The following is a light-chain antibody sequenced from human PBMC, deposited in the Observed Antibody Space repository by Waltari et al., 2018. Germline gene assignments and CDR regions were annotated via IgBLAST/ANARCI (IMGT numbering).Light chain of an antibody. V-gene: IGKV3-20*01. Sequence: ELVLTQSPGTLSLSLGERATVPCRASQSVSRALAWYQQKPGQAPRLLIYGASTRATGIPDRFSGSGSGTDFSLTISRLEPDEFAIYYCQHYLRLPVTFGQGTTVEI. CDR1: QSVSRA. CDR2: GAS. CDR3: QHYLRLPVT. J-gene: IGKJ1*01.